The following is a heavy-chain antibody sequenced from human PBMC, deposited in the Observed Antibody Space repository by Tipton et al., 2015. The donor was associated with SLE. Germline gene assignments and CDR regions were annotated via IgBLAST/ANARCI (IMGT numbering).Heavy chain of an antibody. J-gene: IGHJ3*02. D-gene: IGHD4-17*01. V-gene: IGHV4-34*01. CDR2: INHSGST. CDR3: ASLYGDYDAFDI. Sequence: TLSLTCAVYGGPFSGYYWSWIRQPPGKGLEWIGEINHSGSTNYNPSLKSRVTISVDTSKNQFSLKLSSVTAADTAVYYCASLYGDYDAFDIWGQGTMVTVSS. CDR1: GGPFSGYY.